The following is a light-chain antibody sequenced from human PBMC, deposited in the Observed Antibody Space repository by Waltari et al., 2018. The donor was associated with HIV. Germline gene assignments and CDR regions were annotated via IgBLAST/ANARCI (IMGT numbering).Light chain of an antibody. CDR3: QQDHTYRT. V-gene: IGKV1-5*03. Sequence: IQMTQSPSTLSASVGDRVTITCRASQSINTWLAWYQQKPVKAPKILIYKASTLETGVPWMFSGSGSGTEFTLPISSLQPDDFATYYCQQDHTYRTVGQGTTLEL. J-gene: IGKJ1*01. CDR2: KAS. CDR1: QSINTW.